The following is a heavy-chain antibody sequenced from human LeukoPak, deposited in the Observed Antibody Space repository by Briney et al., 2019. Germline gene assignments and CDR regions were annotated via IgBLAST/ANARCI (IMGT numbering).Heavy chain of an antibody. CDR2: IYPGDSDT. Sequence: GESLKISCKGSGYSFTSYWIGWVRQMPGKGLEWMGIIYPGDSDTRYSPSFQGQVTISADKSFSTAYLQWSSLKASDTAMYYCARSAAGKYYYYYYYMDVWGKGTTVTVSS. CDR3: ARSAAGKYYYYYYYMDV. D-gene: IGHD6-13*01. CDR1: GYSFTSYW. V-gene: IGHV5-51*01. J-gene: IGHJ6*03.